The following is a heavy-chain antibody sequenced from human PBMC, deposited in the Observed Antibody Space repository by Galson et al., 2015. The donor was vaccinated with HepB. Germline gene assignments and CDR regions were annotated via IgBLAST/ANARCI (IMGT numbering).Heavy chain of an antibody. CDR1: GFTFSSYS. V-gene: IGHV3-21*01. CDR2: ISSSSSYI. CDR3: ARDLAMVRGYDYYYGMDV. Sequence: SLRLSCAASGFTFSSYSMNWVRQAPGKGLEWVSSISSSSSYIYYADSVKGRFTISRDNAKNSLYLQMNSLRAEDTAVYYCARDLAMVRGYDYYYGMDVWGQGTTVTVSS. D-gene: IGHD3-10*01. J-gene: IGHJ6*02.